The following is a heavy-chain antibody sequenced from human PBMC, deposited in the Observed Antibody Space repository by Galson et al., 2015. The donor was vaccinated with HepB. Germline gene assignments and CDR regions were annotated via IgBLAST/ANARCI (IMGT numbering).Heavy chain of an antibody. V-gene: IGHV3-33*06. J-gene: IGHJ4*02. D-gene: IGHD5-24*01. CDR1: GFTFSSYG. CDR3: AKDPRDGYPWVGFYSFDY. Sequence: SLRLSCAASGFTFSSYGMHWVRQAPGKGLEWVAVIWYDGSNKYYADSVKGRFTISRDNSKNTLYLQMNSLRAEDTAVYYCAKDPRDGYPWVGFYSFDYWGQGTLVTVSS. CDR2: IWYDGSNK.